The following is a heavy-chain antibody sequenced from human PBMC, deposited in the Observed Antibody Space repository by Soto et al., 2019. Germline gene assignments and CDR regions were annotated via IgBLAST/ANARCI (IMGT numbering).Heavy chain of an antibody. CDR3: ARGGYSYGYGLYYYYGMDV. CDR2: IYYSGST. Sequence: PSETLSLTCTVPGGSVSSGSYYWSWIRQPPGKGLEWIGYIYYSGSTNYNPSLKSRVTISVDTPKNQFSLKLSSVTAADTAVYYCARGGYSYGYGLYYYYGMDVWGQGTTVTVSS. V-gene: IGHV4-61*01. CDR1: GGSVSSGSYY. D-gene: IGHD5-18*01. J-gene: IGHJ6*02.